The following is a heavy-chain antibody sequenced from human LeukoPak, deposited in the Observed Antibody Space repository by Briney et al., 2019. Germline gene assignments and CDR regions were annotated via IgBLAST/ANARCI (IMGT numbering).Heavy chain of an antibody. Sequence: GGSLRLSCAASGFSFSSYWMSWVRQAPGKGLEWVADMNPDGSEKYYVDSVEGRFTISRHISKNTVYLQMNSLRAEDTAVYYCARDRPYGDFAWGYWGQGTLVTVSS. CDR1: GFSFSSYW. CDR2: MNPDGSEK. J-gene: IGHJ4*02. CDR3: ARDRPYGDFAWGY. D-gene: IGHD4-17*01. V-gene: IGHV3-7*04.